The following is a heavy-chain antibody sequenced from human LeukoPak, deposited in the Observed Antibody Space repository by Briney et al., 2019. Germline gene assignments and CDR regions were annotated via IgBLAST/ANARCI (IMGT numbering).Heavy chain of an antibody. J-gene: IGHJ1*01. CDR2: IKSKTDGGTT. V-gene: IGHV3-15*01. D-gene: IGHD2-15*01. Sequence: GGSLRLSCAASGFTFSDYYMSWVRQAPGKGLEWVGRIKSKTDGGTTDYAAPVKGRFTISRDDSKNTLYLQMNSLKTEDTAVYYCTTGDCSGGSCYSGYFQHWGQGTLVTVSS. CDR1: GFTFSDYY. CDR3: TTGDCSGGSCYSGYFQH.